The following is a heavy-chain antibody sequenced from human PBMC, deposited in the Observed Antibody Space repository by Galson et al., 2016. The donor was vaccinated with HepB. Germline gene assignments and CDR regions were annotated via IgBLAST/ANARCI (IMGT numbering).Heavy chain of an antibody. J-gene: IGHJ6*02. Sequence: SETLSLTCTVSGGSISSYYWSWIRRPPGKGLEWIGYIYYSGSANYNPSLKSRVTISVDTSKKQISLKLSSVTAADTAVYYCARGDVVLYGMDVWGQGTTVTVSS. D-gene: IGHD5-24*01. CDR2: IYYSGSA. CDR3: ARGDVVLYGMDV. V-gene: IGHV4-59*01. CDR1: GGSISSYY.